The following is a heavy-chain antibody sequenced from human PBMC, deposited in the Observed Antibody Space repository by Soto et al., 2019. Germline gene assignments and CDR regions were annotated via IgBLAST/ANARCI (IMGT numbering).Heavy chain of an antibody. CDR1: GGSFSGYY. V-gene: IGHV4-59*01. CDR3: ARDFEDGYNYENWFDP. Sequence: PSETLSLTCAVYGGSFSGYYWSWIRQPPGKGLEWIGYIYYSGSTNYNPSLKSRVTISVDTSKNQFSLKLSSVTAADTAVYYCARDFEDGYNYENWFDPWGQGTLVTVSS. CDR2: IYYSGST. D-gene: IGHD5-12*01. J-gene: IGHJ5*02.